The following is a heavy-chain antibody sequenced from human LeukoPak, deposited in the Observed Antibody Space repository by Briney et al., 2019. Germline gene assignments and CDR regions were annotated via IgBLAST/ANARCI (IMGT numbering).Heavy chain of an antibody. CDR2: IIPIFGTA. CDR3: AKGGIAAAGTSFYFDY. Sequence: ASVKVSCKASGGTFSSYAISWVRQAPGQGLEWMGGIIPIFGTANYAQKFQGRVTITADESTSTAYMELNSLRAEDTAVYYCAKGGIAAAGTSFYFDYWGQGTLVTVSS. J-gene: IGHJ4*02. CDR1: GGTFSSYA. D-gene: IGHD6-13*01. V-gene: IGHV1-69*13.